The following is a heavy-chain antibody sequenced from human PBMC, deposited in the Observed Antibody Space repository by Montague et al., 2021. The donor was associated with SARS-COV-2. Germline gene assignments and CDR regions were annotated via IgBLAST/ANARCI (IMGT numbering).Heavy chain of an antibody. D-gene: IGHD3-16*01. J-gene: IGHJ4*02. CDR1: RFSLNNSLG. Sequence: AVMKPTQTLTLTCTVSRFSLNNSLGVTWVRQPPGKALEWLGHIFLNGEQSVSTSLRTRLTVSRDTSTSQVVLSMTNVVPADTATYYCARIRTDPPWLYLSGWDYYFDYWGQGILVSVSS. V-gene: IGHV2-26*01. CDR3: ARIRTDPPWLYLSGWDYYFDY. CDR2: IFLNGEQ.